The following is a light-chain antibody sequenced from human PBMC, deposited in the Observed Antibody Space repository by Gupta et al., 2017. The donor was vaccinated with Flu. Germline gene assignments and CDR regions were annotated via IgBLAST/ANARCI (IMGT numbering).Light chain of an antibody. CDR2: KAS. V-gene: IGKV1-5*03. CDR3: QQKKNTHFT. J-gene: IGKJ4*01. Sequence: PSTLSASVGDRVTITCRASQHISKWLDWYQKKPGKAPKLLIFKASTVEDGVPSRFIGRGSGTEFTLTISSRQPDDFGSYYCQQKKNTHFTFGRGTQVAIK. CDR1: QHISKW.